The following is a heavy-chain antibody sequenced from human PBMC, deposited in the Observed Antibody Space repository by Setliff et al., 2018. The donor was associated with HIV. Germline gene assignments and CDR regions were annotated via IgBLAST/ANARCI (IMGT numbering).Heavy chain of an antibody. Sequence: SETLSLTCNISGASMNSYYWSWVRQSAGQELEWIGRIYVNGKANYNPSLKSRVTMSVGKSKSQFSLRLGSVTAADTAVYYCVRERRWLQEYYYYMDVWGNGTTVTVSS. CDR3: VRERRWLQEYYYYMDV. CDR1: GASMNSYY. J-gene: IGHJ6*04. V-gene: IGHV4-4*07. D-gene: IGHD3-16*01. CDR2: IYVNGKA.